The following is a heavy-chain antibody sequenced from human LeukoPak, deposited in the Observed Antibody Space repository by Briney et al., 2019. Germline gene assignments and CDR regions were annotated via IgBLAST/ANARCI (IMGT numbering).Heavy chain of an antibody. CDR3: ATVRGYSGYQPFDY. V-gene: IGHV1-24*01. CDR1: GYTLTELS. D-gene: IGHD5-12*01. Sequence: ASVKVSCKVSGYTLTELSMHWVRQAPGKGLEWMGGFDPEDGETIYAQKFQGRVTMTEDTSTDTAYMELSSLRSEDTAVYYCATVRGYSGYQPFDYWGQGTLVIVSS. CDR2: FDPEDGET. J-gene: IGHJ4*02.